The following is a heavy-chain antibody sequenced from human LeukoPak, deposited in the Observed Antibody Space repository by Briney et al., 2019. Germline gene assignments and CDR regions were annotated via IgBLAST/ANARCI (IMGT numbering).Heavy chain of an antibody. CDR1: GFTFDDYG. J-gene: IGHJ5*02. V-gene: IGHV3-20*04. Sequence: PGGSLRLSCAASGFTFDDYGMSWVRQAPGKGLEWVSGINWNGGSTGYADSVKGRFTISRDNAKNSLYLQMNSLRAEDTALYYCAREMGYCSSTSCHEPFDPWGQGTLVTVSS. CDR3: AREMGYCSSTSCHEPFDP. D-gene: IGHD2-2*01. CDR2: INWNGGST.